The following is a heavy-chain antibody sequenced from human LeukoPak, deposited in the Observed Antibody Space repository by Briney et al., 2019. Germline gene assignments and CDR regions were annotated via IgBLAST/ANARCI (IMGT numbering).Heavy chain of an antibody. V-gene: IGHV3-66*01. CDR2: IYSGGST. CDR1: GFTVSSNY. CDR3: ARDLWFGELLGD. Sequence: GGSLRLSCAASGFTVSSNYMSWVRQAPGKGLEWVSVIYSGGSTYYADSVKGRFTISRDNSKNTLYLQMNSLRAEDTAVYYCARDLWFGELLGDWGQGTLVTVSS. J-gene: IGHJ4*02. D-gene: IGHD3-10*01.